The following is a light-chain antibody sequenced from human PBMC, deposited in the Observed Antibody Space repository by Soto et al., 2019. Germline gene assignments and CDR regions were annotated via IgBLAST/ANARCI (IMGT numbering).Light chain of an antibody. V-gene: IGLV4-69*01. CDR2: LNSDGRH. J-gene: IGLJ2*01. CDR1: SGHRTYA. CDR3: QTWGTGLLV. Sequence: QAVVTQSPSASASLGASVKLTCTLSSGHRTYAIAWHQQQPEKGPRYLMNLNSDGRHTKGDGIPDRFSGSSSGTERYLTIPSLQSEDEADYYCQTWGTGLLVFGGGTKLTVL.